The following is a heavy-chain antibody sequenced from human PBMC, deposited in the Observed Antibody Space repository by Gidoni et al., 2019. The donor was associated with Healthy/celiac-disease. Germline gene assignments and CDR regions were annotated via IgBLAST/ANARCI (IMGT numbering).Heavy chain of an antibody. D-gene: IGHD2-15*01. CDR2: ISYDGSNK. V-gene: IGHV3-30*18. CDR1: GFPFTCSG. J-gene: IGHJ6*02. CDR3: AKELGYCSGGSCYYYYYGMDV. Sequence: QVQLLECGGGVVQAGRSLRLSCAAFGFPFTCSGLHWVRQAPGKGLEWVAVISYDGSNKDYADSVKGRFTISRDNSKNTLYLQMNSLRAEDTAVYYCAKELGYCSGGSCYYYYYGMDVWGQGTTVTVSS.